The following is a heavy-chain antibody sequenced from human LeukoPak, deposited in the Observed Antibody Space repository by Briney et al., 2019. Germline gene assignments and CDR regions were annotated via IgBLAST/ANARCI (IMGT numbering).Heavy chain of an antibody. J-gene: IGHJ4*02. D-gene: IGHD3-3*01. V-gene: IGHV3-7*01. CDR3: AKGDEGYY. Sequence: PGGSLRLSCAASGFTFSKSWMSWLRQTPEKGLEWAANIKEDGSAKYYVDSVKGRFTISRDNAKNSLYLQMNSLRAEDTAVYYCAKGDEGYYWGQGILVTVSS. CDR2: IKEDGSAK. CDR1: GFTFSKSW.